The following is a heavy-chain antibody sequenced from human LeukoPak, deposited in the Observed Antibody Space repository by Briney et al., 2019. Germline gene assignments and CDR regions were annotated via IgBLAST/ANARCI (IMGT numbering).Heavy chain of an antibody. Sequence: PGGSLRLSCVASGFTFSNYVMFWVRQAPGKGLVWVSRISSDGSSTTYADSVKGRFTISRDNAKNTLYLQMNSLRAEDTAVYYCGRGGKVEQLVLARWGQGSLVTVSS. CDR3: GRGGKVEQLVLAR. V-gene: IGHV3-74*01. CDR1: GFTFSNYV. D-gene: IGHD6-13*01. CDR2: ISSDGSST. J-gene: IGHJ4*02.